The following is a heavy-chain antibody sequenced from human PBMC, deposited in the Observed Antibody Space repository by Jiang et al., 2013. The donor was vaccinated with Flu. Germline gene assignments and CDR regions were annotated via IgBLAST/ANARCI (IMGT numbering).Heavy chain of an antibody. CDR1: GASVSGSNYY. J-gene: IGHJ4*02. Sequence: QTLSLTCTVSGASVSGSNYYCSWIRQHPGKGLEWIGYIYNSVSTYYYPSLKSRARISVDTSKNQFSLKLTSVTDADTAVYYCAAGKVDYFDNWGQGTLVTVSS. CDR3: AAGKVDYFDN. CDR2: IYNSVST. V-gene: IGHV4-31*03. D-gene: IGHD1-1*01.